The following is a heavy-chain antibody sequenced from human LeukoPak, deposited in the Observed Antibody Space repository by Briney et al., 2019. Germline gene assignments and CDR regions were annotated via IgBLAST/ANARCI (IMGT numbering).Heavy chain of an antibody. CDR3: ARGSSINWYKYYFDY. D-gene: IGHD6-13*01. CDR1: GYTFTGYY. V-gene: IGHV1-2*02. CDR2: INPNSGGT. J-gene: IGHJ4*02. Sequence: ALVKVSCKASGYTFTGYYMHWVRQAPGQGLEWVGWINPNSGGTNYAQKFQGRVTMTRDTSISTAYMELTRLGSDDTAVYYCARGSSINWYKYYFDYWGQGTLVTVSS.